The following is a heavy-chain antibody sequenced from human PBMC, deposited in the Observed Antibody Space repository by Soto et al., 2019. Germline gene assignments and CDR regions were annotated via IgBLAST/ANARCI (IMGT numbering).Heavy chain of an antibody. J-gene: IGHJ5*02. V-gene: IGHV4-34*01. CDR3: ARNTIVLMVYARENWFDP. D-gene: IGHD2-8*01. CDR2: INHSGST. Sequence: QVQLQQWGAGLLKPSETLSLTCAVYGGSFSGYYWSWIRQPPGKGLEWIGEINHSGSTNYNPSLKSRVTISVDTSKNQFSLKLSSVTAADTAVYYCARNTIVLMVYARENWFDPWGQGTLVTVSS. CDR1: GGSFSGYY.